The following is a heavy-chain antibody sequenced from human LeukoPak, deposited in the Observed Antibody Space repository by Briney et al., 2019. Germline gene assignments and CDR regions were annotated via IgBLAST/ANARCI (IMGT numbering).Heavy chain of an antibody. D-gene: IGHD6-19*01. CDR3: AKDLGIVGAEIFDY. V-gene: IGHV3-23*01. J-gene: IGHJ4*02. CDR1: GFTLGSYA. Sequence: GGSLRLSCAASGFTLGSYAMNWVRQAPGKGLGWVSVITDNGGTTHYTDSVKGRFTISRDNSKNTLYLQMNSLRAEDTAVYYCAKDLGIVGAEIFDYWGQGTLVTVSS. CDR2: ITDNGGTT.